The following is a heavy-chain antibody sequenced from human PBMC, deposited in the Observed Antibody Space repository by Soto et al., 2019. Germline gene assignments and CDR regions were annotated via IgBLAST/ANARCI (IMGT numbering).Heavy chain of an antibody. V-gene: IGHV4-59*08. Sequence: SETLSLTCTVSGGSISSYYWSWIRQPPGKGLEWIGYIYYSGSTNYNPSLKRRVTISVDTSKNQFSLKLSSVTAADTAVYYGATSNWFDPWGQGTLVTVSS. J-gene: IGHJ5*02. CDR2: IYYSGST. CDR3: ATSNWFDP. CDR1: GGSISSYY.